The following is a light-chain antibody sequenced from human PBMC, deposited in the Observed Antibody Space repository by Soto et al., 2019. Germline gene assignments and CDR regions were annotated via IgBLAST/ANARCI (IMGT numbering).Light chain of an antibody. V-gene: IGKV1-5*03. J-gene: IGKJ1*01. CDR1: QTISSW. CDR2: KAS. Sequence: DIQMTQSPSSLSASVGDRVSITCRASQTISSWLAWYQQKPGKAPNLLIYKASSLESGVPSRFSGGGSGTEFTLTISSLQPDDFATYYCQQYSSYSWTFGQGTKVDIK. CDR3: QQYSSYSWT.